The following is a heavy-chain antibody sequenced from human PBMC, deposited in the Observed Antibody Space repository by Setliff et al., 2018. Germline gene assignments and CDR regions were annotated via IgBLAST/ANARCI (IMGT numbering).Heavy chain of an antibody. CDR3: ARGPAWELLNLVQVVGMDV. J-gene: IGHJ6*02. V-gene: IGHV1-18*01. CDR1: GYTFTSYG. D-gene: IGHD1-26*01. Sequence: GASVKVSCKASGYTFTSYGISWVRQAPGQGLEWMGWISAYNGNTNYAQKLQGRVTMTTDTSTSTAYMELRSLRSDDTAVYYCARGPAWELLNLVQVVGMDVWGQGTTVTVSS. CDR2: ISAYNGNT.